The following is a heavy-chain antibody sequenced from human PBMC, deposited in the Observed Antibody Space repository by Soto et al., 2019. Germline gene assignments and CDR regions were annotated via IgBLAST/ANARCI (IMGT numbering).Heavy chain of an antibody. J-gene: IGHJ4*02. CDR1: GGSFSGYY. V-gene: IGHV4-34*01. CDR3: ARGKLSDYVWGSYRYHFDY. D-gene: IGHD3-16*02. Sequence: SETLSLTCAVYGGSFSGYYWSWIRQPPGKGLEWIGEINHSGSTNYNPSLKSRVTISVDTSKNQFSLKLSSVTAVDTAVYYCARGKLSDYVWGSYRYHFDYWGQGTVVTVS. CDR2: INHSGST.